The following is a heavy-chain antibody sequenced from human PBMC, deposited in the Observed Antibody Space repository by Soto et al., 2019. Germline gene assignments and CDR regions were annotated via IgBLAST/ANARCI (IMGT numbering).Heavy chain of an antibody. Sequence: EVLLVESGGDLVEPGGSLRLSCAASGLTFSNAWMNWVRQAPGKGLAYIGRIRSKTDGGTTEYAAPVEGRFTISRDDSKNTLYLQMGGLKTEDTAVYYCTTTRPGTNVFDIWGQGTLVTVSS. CDR2: IRSKTDGGTT. V-gene: IGHV3-15*01. D-gene: IGHD6-13*01. J-gene: IGHJ3*02. CDR3: TTTRPGTNVFDI. CDR1: GLTFSNAW.